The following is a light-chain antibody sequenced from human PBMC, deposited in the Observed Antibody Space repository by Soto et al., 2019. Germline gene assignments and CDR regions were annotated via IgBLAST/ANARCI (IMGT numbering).Light chain of an antibody. Sequence: SYELTQPPSVSVSPGQTASITCSGDKLGDKYACWYQQKPGQSPVLVIYQDSKRPSGIPERFSGSNSGNTATLTISGTQAMDEAVYYCQAWDSSTAWAFGGGTKLTVL. CDR3: QAWDSSTAWA. J-gene: IGLJ2*01. V-gene: IGLV3-1*01. CDR2: QDS. CDR1: KLGDKY.